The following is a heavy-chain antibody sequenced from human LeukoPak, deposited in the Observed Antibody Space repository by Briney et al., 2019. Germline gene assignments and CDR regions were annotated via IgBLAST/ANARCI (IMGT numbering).Heavy chain of an antibody. D-gene: IGHD3-10*01. J-gene: IGHJ4*02. V-gene: IGHV4-39*01. CDR1: GGSISSSSYY. Sequence: KPSETLSLTCTVSGGSISSSSYYWGWIRQPPGKGLEWIGSIYYSGSTYYNPSLKSRVTISVDTSKNQFSLKLSSVTAADTAVYYCARWRRGDVQYFDYWGQGTLVTVSS. CDR2: IYYSGST. CDR3: ARWRRGDVQYFDY.